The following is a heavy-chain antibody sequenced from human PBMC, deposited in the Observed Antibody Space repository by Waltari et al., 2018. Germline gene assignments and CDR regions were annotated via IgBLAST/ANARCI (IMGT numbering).Heavy chain of an antibody. D-gene: IGHD4-17*01. CDR2: IYYSGST. V-gene: IGHV4-39*07. Sequence: QLQLQESGPGLVKPSETLSLTCTVSGGSISSSSYYWGWIRQPPGKGLEWIWSIYYSGSTYYDPFLNGRVTISVDTTKNQFSLKLSSVTAADTAVYYCARILRAVTRAVDYWGQGTRVTVSS. CDR3: ARILRAVTRAVDY. CDR1: GGSISSSSYY. J-gene: IGHJ4*02.